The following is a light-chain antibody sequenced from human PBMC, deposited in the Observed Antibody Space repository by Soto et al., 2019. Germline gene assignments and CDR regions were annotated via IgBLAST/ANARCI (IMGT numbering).Light chain of an antibody. CDR3: QQYGSSPRT. Sequence: EIVLTQSPGTLSLSPGERATLSCRASQSVSSSYLAWYQQKPGQDPRLLIYGASSRATGIPDRFSGSRSGTDFTLTISRLEPEDFAVYYCQQYGSSPRTFGQGTKVEIK. CDR2: GAS. J-gene: IGKJ1*01. CDR1: QSVSSSY. V-gene: IGKV3-20*01.